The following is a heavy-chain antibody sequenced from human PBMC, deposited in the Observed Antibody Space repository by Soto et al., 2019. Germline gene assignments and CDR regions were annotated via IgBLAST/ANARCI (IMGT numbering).Heavy chain of an antibody. J-gene: IGHJ4*02. CDR1: GFTFSSYG. CDR2: IWYDGSNK. CDR3: ARDCAGYSSGWYQRGGFDY. D-gene: IGHD6-19*01. Sequence: QVQLVESGGGVVQPGRSLRLSCAASGFTFSSYGIHWVRQAPGKGLAWVAVIWYDGSNKYYADSVKGRFTISRDNSKNSLYLQMNGLRGEDTAVYYCARDCAGYSSGWYQRGGFDYWGQGTLVTVSS. V-gene: IGHV3-33*01.